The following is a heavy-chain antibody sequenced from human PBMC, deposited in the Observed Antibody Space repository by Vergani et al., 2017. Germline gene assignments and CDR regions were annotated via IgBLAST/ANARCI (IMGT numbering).Heavy chain of an antibody. Sequence: QVQLQESGPGLVKPSETLSLTCTVSGGSISSYYWSWIRQPPGKGLEWIGYIYYSGSTNYNPSLKSLVTISVDTSKNQFSLKLSSVTAADTAVYYCARGXGYCSSTSCYTLDYWGQGTLVTVSS. CDR2: IYYSGST. D-gene: IGHD2-2*02. CDR3: ARGXGYCSSTSCYTLDY. J-gene: IGHJ4*02. CDR1: GGSISSYY. V-gene: IGHV4-59*01.